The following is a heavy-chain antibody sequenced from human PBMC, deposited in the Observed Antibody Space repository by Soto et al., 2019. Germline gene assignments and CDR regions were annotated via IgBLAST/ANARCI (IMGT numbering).Heavy chain of an antibody. J-gene: IGHJ4*02. CDR1: GGSISSSNW. CDR3: ARAPPLRGFDY. V-gene: IGHV4-4*02. CDR2: IYHSGST. D-gene: IGHD3-10*01. Sequence: QVQLQESGPGLVKPSGTLSLTCAVSGGSISSSNWWNWVRQPPGKGLEWIGEIYHSGSTNYNPSLKSRVTISVDQSKTQCSLKVSSVTAADTAVYYGARAPPLRGFDYWGQGTLVTVSS.